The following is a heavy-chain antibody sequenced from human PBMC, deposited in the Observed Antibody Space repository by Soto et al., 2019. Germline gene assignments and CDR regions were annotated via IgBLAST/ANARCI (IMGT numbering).Heavy chain of an antibody. J-gene: IGHJ6*02. CDR2: ISGSGGST. CDR3: AKELAVAGYYYYYGMDV. CDR1: GFTFSSYA. Sequence: EVQLLESGGGLVQPGGSLRLSCAASGFTFSSYAMSWVRQAPGKGLEWVSAISGSGGSTYYADSVKGRFTISRDNSKNTLYLKMNSLRAEDTAVYYCAKELAVAGYYYYYGMDVWGQGTTVTVSS. D-gene: IGHD6-19*01. V-gene: IGHV3-23*01.